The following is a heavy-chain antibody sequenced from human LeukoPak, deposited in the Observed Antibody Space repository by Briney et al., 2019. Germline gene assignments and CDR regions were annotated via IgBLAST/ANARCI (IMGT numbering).Heavy chain of an antibody. CDR1: GGSISSGYYY. CDR3: ARGFSHWYFDL. J-gene: IGHJ2*01. Sequence: SETLSLTCTVSGGSISSGYYYWSWIRQPPGKGLEWIGYIYYSGSTYYNPSLKSRVTISVDTSKNQFSLKLSSVTAADTAVYYCARGFSHWYFDLWGRGTLVTVSS. V-gene: IGHV4-30-4*08. D-gene: IGHD3-3*02. CDR2: IYYSGST.